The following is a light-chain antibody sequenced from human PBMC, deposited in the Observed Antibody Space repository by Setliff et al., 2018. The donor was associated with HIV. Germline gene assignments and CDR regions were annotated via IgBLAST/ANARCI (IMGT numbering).Light chain of an antibody. Sequence: QSALTQPASVSGSPGQSITISCIGTSSDVGGYDFVSWYQQRPGKAPKLIIFDVSERPSGVSHRFSGSKSGNTASLTISGLQTEDEADYYCCSYTSSLTYVFGTGTKATVL. V-gene: IGLV2-14*03. CDR3: CSYTSSLTYV. CDR1: SSDVGGYDF. J-gene: IGLJ1*01. CDR2: DVS.